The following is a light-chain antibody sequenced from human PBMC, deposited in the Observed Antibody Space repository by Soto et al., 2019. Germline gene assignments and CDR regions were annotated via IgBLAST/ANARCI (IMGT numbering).Light chain of an antibody. V-gene: IGLV2-11*01. Sequence: ALTQPRSVSGSPGQSVTISCTGTSSDVGGHDYVSWYQQHPGKAPKLMIYDVTKRPSGVPDRFSGSKSGNTASLTISGLQAEDEADFYCCSYAGSYTFVLGTGTKVTVL. J-gene: IGLJ1*01. CDR1: SSDVGGHDY. CDR3: CSYAGSYTFV. CDR2: DVT.